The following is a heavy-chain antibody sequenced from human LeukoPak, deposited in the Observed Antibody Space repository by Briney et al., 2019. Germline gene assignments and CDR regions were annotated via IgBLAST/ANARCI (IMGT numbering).Heavy chain of an antibody. J-gene: IGHJ4*02. D-gene: IGHD3-22*01. V-gene: IGHV1-8*01. CDR3: ARGLTYYYDSSGTVLAY. Sequence: RASVKVSCKASGYTFTKFDINWVRQATGQGLEWMGWMNPNSGNTGYAQKFQGRVTMTRNTSISTAYMELSSLRSEDTAVYYCARGLTYYYDSSGTVLAYWGQGTLVTVSS. CDR1: GYTFTKFD. CDR2: MNPNSGNT.